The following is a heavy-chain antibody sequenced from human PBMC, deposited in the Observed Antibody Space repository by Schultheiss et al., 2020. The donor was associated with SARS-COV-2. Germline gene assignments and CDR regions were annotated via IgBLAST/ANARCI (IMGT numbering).Heavy chain of an antibody. CDR1: GFTFDDYA. V-gene: IGHV3-9*01. J-gene: IGHJ4*02. CDR2: VSCSSGST. D-gene: IGHD3-16*01. CDR3: VRDLVGANDY. Sequence: GGSLRLSCAASGFTFDDYAMHWVRQAPGKGLEWVSGVSCSSGSTGYAGSVRGRFTISRDNAKNSLYLQMNSLRADDTAVYYCVRDLVGANDYWGQGSLVTVSS.